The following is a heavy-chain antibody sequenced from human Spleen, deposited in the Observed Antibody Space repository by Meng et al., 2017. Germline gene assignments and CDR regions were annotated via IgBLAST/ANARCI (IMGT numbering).Heavy chain of an antibody. CDR3: VRSSGWVRTGFDP. Sequence: QVQLQESGPGLVKPSQTLSLTCTVSGDSISSGDYYWSWIRQPPGKGLGWIGSIGHSGITYYTPSLKSRVTVSIDTSKSQFSLKLTSVTAADTAVYYCVRSSGWVRTGFDPWGQGTLVTAPQ. J-gene: IGHJ5*02. CDR2: IGHSGIT. CDR1: GDSISSGDYY. D-gene: IGHD6-19*01. V-gene: IGHV4-39*01.